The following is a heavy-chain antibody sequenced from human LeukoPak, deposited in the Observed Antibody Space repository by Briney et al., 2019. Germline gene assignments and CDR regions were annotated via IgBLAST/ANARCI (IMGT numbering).Heavy chain of an antibody. CDR3: ARVLMCSGGSCPGDAFDI. Sequence: PSGTLSLTCAVSGGSISSSNWWSWVRQPPGKGLEWVSAISGSGGSTYYADSVKGRFTISRDNAKNSLYLQMNSLRAEDTAVYYCARVLMCSGGSCPGDAFDIWGQGTMVTVSS. CDR2: ISGSGGST. CDR1: GGSISSSN. V-gene: IGHV3-23*01. J-gene: IGHJ3*02. D-gene: IGHD2-15*01.